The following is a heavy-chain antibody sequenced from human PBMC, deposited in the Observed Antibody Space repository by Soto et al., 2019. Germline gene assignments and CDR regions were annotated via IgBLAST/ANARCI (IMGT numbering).Heavy chain of an antibody. J-gene: IGHJ4*02. Sequence: QVQLVESGGGVVQPGRSLRLSCAASGFTFSSYGMHWVRQAPGKGLEWVAVISYDGSNKYYADSVKGRFTISRDNSKNTLYQQMNSLRAEDTAVYYCAKAPLDVVVVAVMDYWGQGTLVTVSS. CDR2: ISYDGSNK. CDR1: GFTFSSYG. CDR3: AKAPLDVVVVAVMDY. V-gene: IGHV3-30*18. D-gene: IGHD2-15*01.